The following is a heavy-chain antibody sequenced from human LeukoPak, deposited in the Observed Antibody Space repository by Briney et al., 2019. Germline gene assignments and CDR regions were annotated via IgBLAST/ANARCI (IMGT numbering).Heavy chain of an antibody. V-gene: IGHV1-2*02. CDR1: GYTFTGYY. CDR3: ARDGATYYYYYYMDV. Sequence: GGSVNVSCKASGYTFTGYYMHWVRPAPGQGLEWMGWINPNSGGTNYAQKFQGRVTMTRDKSISTAYMELSRLRSDDTAVYYCARDGATYYYYYYMDVWGKGTTVTVSS. CDR2: INPNSGGT. J-gene: IGHJ6*03. D-gene: IGHD5-12*01.